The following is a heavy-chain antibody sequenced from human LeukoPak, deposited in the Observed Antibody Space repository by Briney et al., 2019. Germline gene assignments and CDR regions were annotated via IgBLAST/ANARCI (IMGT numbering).Heavy chain of an antibody. CDR3: ATRDVVVVAATQGGFDP. Sequence: ASVKVSCKVSGYTLTELSMHWVRQAPGKGLEWMGGFDPEDGETIYAQKFQGRVTMTEDTSTDTAYMELSSLGSEDTAVYYCATRDVVVVAATQGGFDPWGQGTLVTVSS. CDR1: GYTLTELS. CDR2: FDPEDGET. V-gene: IGHV1-24*01. D-gene: IGHD2-15*01. J-gene: IGHJ5*02.